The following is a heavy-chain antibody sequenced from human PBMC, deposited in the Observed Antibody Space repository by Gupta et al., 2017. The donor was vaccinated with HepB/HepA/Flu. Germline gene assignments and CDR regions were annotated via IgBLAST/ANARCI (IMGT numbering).Heavy chain of an antibody. J-gene: IGHJ4*02. D-gene: IGHD3-3*01. CDR2: IQEDGSEK. V-gene: IGHV3-7*01. Sequence: EMRLVESGGCLVQPGGSLRLSCAASGFTFSRYWMSWVSQAPGKGLEWVAHIQEDGSEKYDLGSVKGGFTISRDKARNSLDLQMNSLRAEDTAVYDGARDTYRFLDFWGQGTLVTVSS. CDR3: ARDTYRFLDF. CDR1: GFTFSRYW.